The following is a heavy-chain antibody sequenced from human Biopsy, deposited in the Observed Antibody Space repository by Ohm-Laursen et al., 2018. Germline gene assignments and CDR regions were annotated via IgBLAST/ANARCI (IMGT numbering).Heavy chain of an antibody. V-gene: IGHV3-23*01. J-gene: IGHJ5*02. CDR1: GFMFSSNA. D-gene: IGHD3-3*01. CDR2: INGSGGST. Sequence: SLRLSCAATGFMFSSNAMSWVRQAPGKGLECVSVINGSGGSTYYADPVKDRFTISRDNSKNTLYLQMNSLRAEDTAMYYCARDLYDFCGGCPFDPWGQGTLVTVS. CDR3: ARDLYDFCGGCPFDP.